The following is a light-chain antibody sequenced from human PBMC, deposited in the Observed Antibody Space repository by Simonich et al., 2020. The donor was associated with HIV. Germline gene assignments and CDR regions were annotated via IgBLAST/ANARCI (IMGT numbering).Light chain of an antibody. CDR1: QGISSS. V-gene: IGKV1-9*01. CDR3: QQYYSTPPT. Sequence: IQLTQFPSFLSASVGDRVTITCRASQGISSSLAWYQQKPGKAPKLLIYAASTLQSGVPSRFSGSGSGTEFTLTSSSLQPEDLATYYCQQYYSTPPTFGQGTKVEIK. J-gene: IGKJ1*01. CDR2: AAS.